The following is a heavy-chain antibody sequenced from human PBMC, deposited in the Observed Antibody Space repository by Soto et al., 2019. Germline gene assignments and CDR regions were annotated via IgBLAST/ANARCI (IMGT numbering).Heavy chain of an antibody. CDR2: IYYSGST. V-gene: IGHV4-30-4*01. Sequence: QVQLQESGPGLVKPSQTLSLTCTVSGGSISSGDYYWSWIRQPPGKGLEWIGYIYYSGSTYYNPSLKSRVTISGDASKNQFSLKLSSVTAADTAVYYCARGRGYSPLGWFDPWGQGTLVTVSS. D-gene: IGHD5-18*01. CDR3: ARGRGYSPLGWFDP. CDR1: GGSISSGDYY. J-gene: IGHJ5*02.